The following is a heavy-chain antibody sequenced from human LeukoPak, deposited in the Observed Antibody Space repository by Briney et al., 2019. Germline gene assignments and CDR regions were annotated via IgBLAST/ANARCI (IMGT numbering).Heavy chain of an antibody. D-gene: IGHD3-3*01. V-gene: IGHV4-59*12. CDR2: IYYSGST. Sequence: SETLSLTCTVSGGSMSPYHWGWIRQPPGKGLEWTGYIYYSGSTNYNPSLKSRVTISVDTSKNQFSLKLSSVTAADTAVYYCARGGYDGLRFLEWLSGSLTFDYWGQGTLVTVSS. CDR1: GGSMSPYH. CDR3: ARGGYDGLRFLEWLSGSLTFDY. J-gene: IGHJ4*02.